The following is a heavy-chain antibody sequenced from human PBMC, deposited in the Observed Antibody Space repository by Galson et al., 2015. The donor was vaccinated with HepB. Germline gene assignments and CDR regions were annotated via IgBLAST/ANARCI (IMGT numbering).Heavy chain of an antibody. D-gene: IGHD7-27*01. CDR3: ASDQNWGEAC. Sequence: SLRLSCAASGFTFRTFTMIWVRQAPGRGLELVSYISGNSDNTYYSDSVKGRFTISRDNSKNTLSLQMNSLKAEDTAVYYCASDQNWGEACWGQGTLVTVSS. CDR2: ISGNSDNT. V-gene: IGHV3-23*01. J-gene: IGHJ4*02. CDR1: GFTFRTFT.